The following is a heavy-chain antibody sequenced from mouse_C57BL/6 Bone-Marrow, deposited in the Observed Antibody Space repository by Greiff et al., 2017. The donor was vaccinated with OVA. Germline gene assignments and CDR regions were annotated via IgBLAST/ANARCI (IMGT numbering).Heavy chain of an antibody. CDR2: IDPSDSYT. V-gene: IGHV1-69*01. CDR1: GYTFTSYW. CDR3: ARLPWFAY. J-gene: IGHJ3*01. Sequence: QVQLQQSGAELVMPGASVKLSCKASGYTFTSYWMHWVKQRPGQGLEWIGEIDPSDSYTNYNQKFKGKSTLTVDKSSSTAYMQLSSLTSEDSAVYYCARLPWFAYWGQGTLVTVSA.